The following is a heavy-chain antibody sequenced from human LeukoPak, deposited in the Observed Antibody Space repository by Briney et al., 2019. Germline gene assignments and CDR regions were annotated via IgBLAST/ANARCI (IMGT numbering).Heavy chain of an antibody. J-gene: IGHJ4*02. Sequence: ASVKVSCKASGYTFTGYYMHWVRQAPGQGLEWMGWINPNSGRTNYAQKFQGRVTMTRDTSISTAYLELSRLRSDDTAVYYCARVRFLIRDGPGYWGKGTLVTVSS. CDR3: ARVRFLIRDGPGY. V-gene: IGHV1-2*02. D-gene: IGHD5-24*01. CDR1: GYTFTGYY. CDR2: INPNSGRT.